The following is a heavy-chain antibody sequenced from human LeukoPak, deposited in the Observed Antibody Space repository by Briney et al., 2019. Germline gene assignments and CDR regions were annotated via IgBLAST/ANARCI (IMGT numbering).Heavy chain of an antibody. CDR1: GFTFSSYW. CDR3: ARDGEDDFWSGYFDY. Sequence: PGGSLRLSCAASGFTFSSYWMSWVRQAPGKGLEWVANIKQDGSEKYYVDSVKGRFTISRDNAKNSLYLQMNSLRAEDTAVYYCARDGEDDFWSGYFDYWGQGTLVTVSS. CDR2: IKQDGSEK. J-gene: IGHJ4*02. D-gene: IGHD3-3*01. V-gene: IGHV3-7*01.